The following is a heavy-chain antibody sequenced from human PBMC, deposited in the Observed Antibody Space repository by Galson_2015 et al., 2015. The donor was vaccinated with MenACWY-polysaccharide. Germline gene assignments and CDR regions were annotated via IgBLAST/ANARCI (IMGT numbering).Heavy chain of an antibody. V-gene: IGHV4-61*01. Sequence: CTVSGDSVTSATYYWSWLRQSPGKGLEWIGYMSYSGSANDNPSLRSRVAISIDTSKNQFSLRLTSVTAADTAMYYCAREPTYSGSFGWFDPWGQGTLVTVSS. CDR1: GDSVTSATYY. CDR3: AREPTYSGSFGWFDP. CDR2: MSYSGSA. D-gene: IGHD1-26*01. J-gene: IGHJ5*02.